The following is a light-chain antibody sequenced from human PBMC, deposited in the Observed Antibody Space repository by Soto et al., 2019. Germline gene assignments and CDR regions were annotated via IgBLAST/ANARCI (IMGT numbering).Light chain of an antibody. CDR3: SSYTSSSTL. CDR1: SSDVGGYNY. V-gene: IGLV2-14*01. J-gene: IGLJ2*01. Sequence: QSALTQPASVSGSPGQSITISCNGTSSDVGGYNYVSWYQQHPGKAPKLMIYDVSNRPSGVSNRFSGSKSGNTASLTISGLQAEDEADYYCSSYTSSSTLFGGGTKVTVL. CDR2: DVS.